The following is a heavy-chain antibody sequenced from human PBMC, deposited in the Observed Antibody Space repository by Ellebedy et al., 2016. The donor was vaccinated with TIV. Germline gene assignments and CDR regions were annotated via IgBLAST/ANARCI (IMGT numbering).Heavy chain of an antibody. V-gene: IGHV3-21*01. D-gene: IGHD1-26*01. CDR1: GFTFSSYS. Sequence: GGSLRLXXAASGFTFSSYSMNWVRQAPGKGLEWVSSISTTSSHIYYGDSMKGRFTISRDNAKNSLYLEMNSLRAEDTAVYYCARDLPEGAITGRGNKWFDTWGQGTLVTVSS. CDR3: ARDLPEGAITGRGNKWFDT. J-gene: IGHJ5*02. CDR2: ISTTSSHI.